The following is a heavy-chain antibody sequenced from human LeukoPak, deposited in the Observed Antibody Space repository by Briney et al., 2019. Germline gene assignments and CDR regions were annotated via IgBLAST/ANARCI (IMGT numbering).Heavy chain of an antibody. CDR1: GGSFSGYY. V-gene: IGHV4-34*01. Sequence: SETLSLACAVYGGSFSGYYWSWIRQPPGKGLEWIGEINHSGSTNYNPSLKSRVTISVDTSKNQFSLKLSSVTAADTAVYYCARLMVYYYGSGTKGYFDYWGQGTLVTVSS. J-gene: IGHJ4*02. CDR2: INHSGST. CDR3: ARLMVYYYGSGTKGYFDY. D-gene: IGHD3-10*01.